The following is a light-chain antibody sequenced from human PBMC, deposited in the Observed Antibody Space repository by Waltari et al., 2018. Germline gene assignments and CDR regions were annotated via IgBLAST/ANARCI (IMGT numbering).Light chain of an antibody. CDR3: QQYHDWPRT. CDR2: GAS. CDR1: QSVGPN. V-gene: IGKV3-15*01. J-gene: IGKJ1*01. Sequence: DIVMTQSPATLSVSPGERATLSCRASQSVGPNLAWYQQKPGQAPRVLIYGASTRPAGVPGTFSGSWSGTEFTLTISSVQSEDLAVYYCQQYHDWPRTFGQGTKVEFK.